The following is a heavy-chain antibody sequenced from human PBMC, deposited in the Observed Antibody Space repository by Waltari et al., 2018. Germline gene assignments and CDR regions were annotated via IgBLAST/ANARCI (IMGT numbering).Heavy chain of an antibody. CDR1: GFPISGYG. CDR2: IWYDGSNK. V-gene: IGHV3-33*01. CDR3: ARGAYYFDY. J-gene: IGHJ4*02. Sequence: QVQLVESGGGVVQPGRSLRLSCEASGFPISGYGSHWVRQAPGKGLEWVAVIWYDGSNKYYADSVKGRFTISRDNSKNTLYLQMNSLRAEDTAVYYCARGAYYFDYWGQGTLVTVSS.